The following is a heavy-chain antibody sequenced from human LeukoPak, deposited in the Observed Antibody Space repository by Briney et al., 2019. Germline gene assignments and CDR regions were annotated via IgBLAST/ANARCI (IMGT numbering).Heavy chain of an antibody. J-gene: IGHJ3*02. CDR3: ARDRGDGDWADAFDI. CDR2: IYTSGST. D-gene: IGHD4-17*01. Sequence: SSETLSLTCTVSGGSISSYYWSWIRQPAGKGLEWIGRIYTSGSTNYNPSLKSRVTMSVDTSKNQFSLKLSSVTAADTAVYYCARDRGDGDWADAFDIWGQGTMVTVSS. V-gene: IGHV4-4*07. CDR1: GGSISSYY.